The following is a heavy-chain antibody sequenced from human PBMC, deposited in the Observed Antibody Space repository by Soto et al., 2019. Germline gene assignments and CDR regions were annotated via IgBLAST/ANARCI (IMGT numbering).Heavy chain of an antibody. Sequence: PGGSLRLSCAASGFTFSKSAMIWVRQAPGKGLQWVSGISGSGDSTSYGDSVKGRFTISRDNSKNTLYLQMNSLRADDTAVYYCADRKFGGYWGQGTLVTVSS. J-gene: IGHJ4*02. D-gene: IGHD3-10*01. V-gene: IGHV3-23*01. CDR2: ISGSGDST. CDR1: GFTFSKSA. CDR3: ADRKFGGY.